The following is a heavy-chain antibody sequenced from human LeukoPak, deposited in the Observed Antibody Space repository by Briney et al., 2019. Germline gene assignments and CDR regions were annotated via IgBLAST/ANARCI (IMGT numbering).Heavy chain of an antibody. CDR3: AHRVVFFDWVGHFGY. CDR2: TYWNGDN. D-gene: IGHD3-9*01. CDR1: GFSLSSSGTG. Sequence: SGPTLVKPTQTLTLTCTFSGFSLSSSGTGVGWIRQPPGKALEWPAVTYWNGDNRYSPSLKSRLIITKDTSRNQVVLTMTNMDPVDTATYYCAHRVVFFDWVGHFGYWGQGALVTVSS. V-gene: IGHV2-5*01. J-gene: IGHJ4*02.